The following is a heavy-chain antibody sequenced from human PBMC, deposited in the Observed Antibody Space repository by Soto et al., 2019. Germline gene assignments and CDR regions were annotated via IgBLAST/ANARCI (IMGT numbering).Heavy chain of an antibody. CDR2: ISYDGSNK. J-gene: IGHJ3*02. CDR1: GFTFSSYA. V-gene: IGHV3-30-3*01. CDR3: ARDQQRYSYGRPPFDAFDI. D-gene: IGHD5-18*01. Sequence: QMQLVESGGGVVQPGRSLRLSCAASGFTFSSYAMHWVRQAPGKGLEWVAVISYDGSNKYYADSVKGRFTISRDNSKNTLYLQMNSLRAEDTAVYYCARDQQRYSYGRPPFDAFDIWGQGTMVTVSS.